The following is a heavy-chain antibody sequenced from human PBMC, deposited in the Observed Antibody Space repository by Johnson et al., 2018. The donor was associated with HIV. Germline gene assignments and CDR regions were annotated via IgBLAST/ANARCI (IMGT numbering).Heavy chain of an antibody. D-gene: IGHD3-16*01. J-gene: IGHJ3*02. V-gene: IGHV3-30*19. CDR3: VRGGKRVMAAFDI. Sequence: QMQLVESGGGVVQPGGSLRLSCVASGFTFSSYGMHWVRQAPGKGLEWVAVIPYDGYNKYYADSVKGRFTISRDNSKNTLYLQMNSLRAEDTAVYYCVRGGKRVMAAFDIWGQGTMVTVSS. CDR2: IPYDGYNK. CDR1: GFTFSSYG.